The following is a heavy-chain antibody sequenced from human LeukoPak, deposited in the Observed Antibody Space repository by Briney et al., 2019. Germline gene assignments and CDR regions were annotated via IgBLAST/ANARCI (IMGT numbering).Heavy chain of an antibody. J-gene: IGHJ5*02. V-gene: IGHV4-59*08. Sequence: PSETLSLTCTVSDDSITMYYWSFIRQPPGKGLEWIGFSSYNGNTNYNPSLKSRVTISLDMSKNQFSLKLSSVTAADTAVYYCARHWYYGSGSYYKVWFDPWGQGTLVTVSS. CDR3: ARHWYYGSGSYYKVWFDP. CDR1: DDSITMYY. CDR2: SSYNGNT. D-gene: IGHD3-10*01.